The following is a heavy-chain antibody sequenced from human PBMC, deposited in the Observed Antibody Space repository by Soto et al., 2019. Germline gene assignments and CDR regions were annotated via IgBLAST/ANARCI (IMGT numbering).Heavy chain of an antibody. Sequence: KTSETLSLTCTVSGGSISSGGYYWSWIRQHPGKGLEWIGYIYYSGSTYYNPSLKSRVTISVDTSKNQFSLKLSSVTAADTAVYYCARGRSDTMVRGEKQGDAPNWFDPWGQGTLVTVSS. D-gene: IGHD3-10*01. CDR2: IYYSGST. CDR3: ARGRSDTMVRGEKQGDAPNWFDP. CDR1: GGSISSGGYY. J-gene: IGHJ5*02. V-gene: IGHV4-31*03.